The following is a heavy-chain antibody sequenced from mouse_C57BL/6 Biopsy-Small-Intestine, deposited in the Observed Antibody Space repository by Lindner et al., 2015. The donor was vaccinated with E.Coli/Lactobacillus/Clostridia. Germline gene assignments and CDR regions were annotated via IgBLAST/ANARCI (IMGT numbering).Heavy chain of an antibody. CDR1: GYAFTNYL. J-gene: IGHJ2*01. CDR3: ARQTRDY. CDR2: INPGSGGT. V-gene: IGHV1-54*01. Sequence: VQLQESGAELVRPGTSVKVSCTASGYAFTNYLIEWVKQRPGQGLEWIGLINPGSGGTNYNEKFKGKATLTADKSSSTAYMQLSSLTSEDSAVYFCARQTRDYWGQGTTLTVSS.